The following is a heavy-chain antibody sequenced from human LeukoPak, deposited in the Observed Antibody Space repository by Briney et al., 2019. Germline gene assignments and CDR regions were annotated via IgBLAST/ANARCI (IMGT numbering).Heavy chain of an antibody. CDR1: GGSISSYY. Sequence: SESLSLTCAVSGGSISSYYWSWIRQPAGKGLEWIARIYTSGSTNYTPSPKSRAPISVKKPTKQFPLKLTSVPPAATAAFYCARATGSSSASSHSCDIWGQGTMVTVSS. CDR3: ARATGSSSASSHSCDI. J-gene: IGHJ3*02. CDR2: IYTSGST. D-gene: IGHD2-2*01. V-gene: IGHV4-4*07.